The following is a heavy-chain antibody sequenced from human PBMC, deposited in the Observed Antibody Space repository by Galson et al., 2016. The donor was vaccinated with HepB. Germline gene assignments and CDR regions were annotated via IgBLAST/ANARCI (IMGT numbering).Heavy chain of an antibody. CDR2: IDPSDSYT. D-gene: IGHD6-13*01. V-gene: IGHV5-10-1*01. CDR3: AKQAASGRSWYHEWDAFDI. CDR1: GSSFTRYW. J-gene: IGHJ3*02. Sequence: QSGAEVTKPGESLRISCKASGSSFTRYWISWVCQMPGRGLEWMGRIDPSDSYTDYSPSFQGHVTISTDKSITTAYLQWSSLKASDTAMYYCAKQAASGRSWYHEWDAFDIWGQGTMVTVSS.